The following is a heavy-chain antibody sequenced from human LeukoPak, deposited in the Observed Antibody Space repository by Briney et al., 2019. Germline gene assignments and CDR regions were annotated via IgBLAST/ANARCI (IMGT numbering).Heavy chain of an antibody. CDR1: GFTFSSYE. CDR3: ARSVVPAAPDQCFDY. J-gene: IGHJ4*02. V-gene: IGHV3-48*03. D-gene: IGHD2-2*01. Sequence: GGSLRLSCAASGFTFSSYEMNWVRQAPGKGLEWVSYISSSGSTIYYADSVKGRFTISRDNAKNSLYLQMNSLRAEDTAVYYCARSVVPAAPDQCFDYWGQGTLVTVSS. CDR2: ISSSGSTI.